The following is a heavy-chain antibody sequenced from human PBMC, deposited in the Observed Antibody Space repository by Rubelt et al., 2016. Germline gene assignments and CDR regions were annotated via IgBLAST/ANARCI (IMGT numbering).Heavy chain of an antibody. CDR1: GGSISSSTYY. CDR3: ARDRYFDWVLKEEEEDY. Sequence: QLRLQESGPGLVKPSETLSLTCTVSGGSISSSTYYWGWIRQPPGKGLEWIGSIYYSGSTYYNPSLKSRVTISVDTSKNQFSLKLSSVTAADTAVYYCARDRYFDWVLKEEEEDYWGQGTLVTVSS. J-gene: IGHJ4*02. D-gene: IGHD3-9*01. CDR2: IYYSGST. V-gene: IGHV4-39*07.